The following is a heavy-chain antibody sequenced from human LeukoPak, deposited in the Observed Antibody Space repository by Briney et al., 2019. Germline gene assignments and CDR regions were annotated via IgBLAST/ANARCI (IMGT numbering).Heavy chain of an antibody. J-gene: IGHJ4*02. CDR2: INPDTGGT. CDR3: ARGGEVCSSTSCYRGHEY. CDR1: GYNFSGYY. D-gene: IGHD2-2*01. Sequence: ASVKVSCKASGYNFSGYYMHWVRQAPGQGLEWMGWINPDTGGTSYAQRFQGRVTMTRDTSISTAYMELIRLTSDDTAVFYCARGGEVCSSTSCYRGHEYWGQGTLVTVSS. V-gene: IGHV1-2*02.